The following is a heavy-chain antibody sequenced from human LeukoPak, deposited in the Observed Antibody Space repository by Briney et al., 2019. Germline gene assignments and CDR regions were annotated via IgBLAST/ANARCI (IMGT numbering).Heavy chain of an antibody. Sequence: ASVKVSCKASGYTFTSYDINWVRQAPGQGLEWMGLINPSGGSTRYAQKFQGRVTMTRNTSISTAYMELSSLRSEDTAVYYCARAVWGDRSGWGRGYYYYMDVWGKGTTVTISS. D-gene: IGHD3-22*01. CDR3: ARAVWGDRSGWGRGYYYYMDV. J-gene: IGHJ6*03. CDR1: GYTFTSYD. V-gene: IGHV1-8*02. CDR2: INPSGGST.